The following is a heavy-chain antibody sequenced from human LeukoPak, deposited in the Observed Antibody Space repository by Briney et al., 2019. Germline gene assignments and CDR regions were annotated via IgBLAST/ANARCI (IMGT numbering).Heavy chain of an antibody. CDR1: GFTFNTYS. D-gene: IGHD3-3*01. Sequence: GGSLRLSCEASGFTFNTYSMNWARQAPGKGLEWVSSIDSSGGYMFYADSVKGRFIISRDNAKNSLYLQMNSLRAEDTAVYYCARDMEDYDFWSGYQFDPWGQGTLVTVSS. CDR2: IDSSGGYM. J-gene: IGHJ5*02. V-gene: IGHV3-21*01. CDR3: ARDMEDYDFWSGYQFDP.